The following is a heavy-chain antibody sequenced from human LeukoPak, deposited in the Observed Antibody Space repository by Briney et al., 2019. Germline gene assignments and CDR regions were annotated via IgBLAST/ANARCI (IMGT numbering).Heavy chain of an antibody. CDR1: GGSISNYF. CDR2: IFHSGST. Sequence: SETLSLTCSVSGGSISNYFWSWIRQPPGKGLEWIGYIFHSGSTYYNPSLESRVSISVDTSKSRFSLKLTSVTAADTAVYFCARFGALVATIGNWFDPWGQGTLVTVSS. J-gene: IGHJ5*02. V-gene: IGHV4-59*01. CDR3: ARFGALVATIGNWFDP. D-gene: IGHD5-12*01.